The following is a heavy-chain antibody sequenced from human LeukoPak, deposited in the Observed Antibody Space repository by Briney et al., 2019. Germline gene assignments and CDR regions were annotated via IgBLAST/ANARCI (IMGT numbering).Heavy chain of an antibody. CDR1: GFTFSSYS. V-gene: IGHV3-21*01. CDR3: AKFIAAPFYFDY. D-gene: IGHD6-13*01. J-gene: IGHJ4*02. CDR2: ISSSSIYI. Sequence: GGSLRLSCAASGFTFSSYSMNWVRQAPGKGLEWVSSISSSSIYIYYSDSMKGRFTISRDNAKNSLFLQMNSLRAEDTAVYYCAKFIAAPFYFDYWGQGTLVTVSS.